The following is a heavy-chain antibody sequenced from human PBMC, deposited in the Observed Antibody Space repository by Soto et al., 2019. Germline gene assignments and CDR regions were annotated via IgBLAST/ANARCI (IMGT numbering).Heavy chain of an antibody. CDR2: IYYSGST. V-gene: IGHV4-59*08. CDR1: GGSISSYY. Sequence: SETLSLTCTVSGGSISSYYWSWIRQPPGKGLEWIGYIYYSGSTNYNPSLKSRVTISVDMSKNQFSLKLSSVTAADTAVYYCARHRYYDFWSYMDVWGKGTTVTVS. CDR3: ARHRYYDFWSYMDV. D-gene: IGHD3-3*01. J-gene: IGHJ6*03.